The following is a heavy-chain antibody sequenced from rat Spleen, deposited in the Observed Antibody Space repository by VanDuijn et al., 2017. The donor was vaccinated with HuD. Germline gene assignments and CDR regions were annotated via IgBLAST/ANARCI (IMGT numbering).Heavy chain of an antibody. CDR1: GFSLTANN. V-gene: IGHV2-63*01. Sequence: QVQLKESGPGLVQPSQTLSLTCTVSGFSLTANNVHWVRQPPGKGLEWMGRMRYNGDTSYNSALKSRLSISRDTSKSQVLLKMNSLQTEDTAMYFCARSGLTTVGVPFDYWGQGVMVTVSS. CDR2: MRYNGDT. CDR3: ARSGLTTVGVPFDY. D-gene: IGHD1-8*01. J-gene: IGHJ2*01.